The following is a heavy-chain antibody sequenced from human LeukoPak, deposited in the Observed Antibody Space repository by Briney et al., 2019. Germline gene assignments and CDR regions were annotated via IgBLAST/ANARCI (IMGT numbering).Heavy chain of an antibody. J-gene: IGHJ6*03. CDR2: ISGSGGST. V-gene: IGHV3-23*01. D-gene: IGHD5-12*01. Sequence: GGSLRLSCAASGFTFSSYAMSWVRQAPGKGLEWVSAISGSGGSTYYADSVKGRFTISRDNSKNTLYLQMNSLRAEDTAVYYCAKRHSGYSGYDYVNYYYMDVWGKGTTVTVSS. CDR1: GFTFSSYA. CDR3: AKRHSGYSGYDYVNYYYMDV.